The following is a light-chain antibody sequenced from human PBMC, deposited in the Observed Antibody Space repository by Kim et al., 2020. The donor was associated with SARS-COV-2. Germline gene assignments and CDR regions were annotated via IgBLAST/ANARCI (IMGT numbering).Light chain of an antibody. V-gene: IGKV3-20*01. J-gene: IGKJ2*01. CDR2: AAS. CDR1: QSVSSSS. Sequence: LCPGERATLSCRASQSVSSSSLAWYQQKPGQAPRLLIYAASGRATGTPDRFSGSGSGTDFTLTISRLEPEDFAVYYCQQYGTSPRTFGQGTKLEI. CDR3: QQYGTSPRT.